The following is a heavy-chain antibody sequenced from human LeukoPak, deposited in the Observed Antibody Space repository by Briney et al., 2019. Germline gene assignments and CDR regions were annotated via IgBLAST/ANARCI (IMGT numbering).Heavy chain of an antibody. CDR1: GFTFSSYG. Sequence: GGSLRLSCAASGFTFSSYGMHWVRQAPGKGLEWVAFIRYDGRNKYYADSVKGRFTISRDNSKNTLYLQMNSLRAEDAAVYYCAKVNSSGWYYFDYWGQGTLVTVSS. CDR3: AKVNSSGWYYFDY. CDR2: IRYDGRNK. V-gene: IGHV3-30*02. J-gene: IGHJ4*02. D-gene: IGHD6-19*01.